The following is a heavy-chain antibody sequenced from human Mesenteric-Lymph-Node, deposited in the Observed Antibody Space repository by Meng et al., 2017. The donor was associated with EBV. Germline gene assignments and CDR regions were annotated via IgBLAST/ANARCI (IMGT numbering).Heavy chain of an antibody. D-gene: IGHD1-7*01. CDR2: ISGTGDRT. V-gene: IGHV3-23*01. J-gene: IGHJ4*02. CDR1: GFTFSRYA. CDR3: AREGNYQDLIYYFDY. Sequence: EVQLLESGGGLVPPGGSLRLSCAASGFTFSRYAMSWVRQAPVKGLEWVSAISGTGDRTSYADSVKGRFTISRDNSKNTLYVQMNTLRAEDTAVYFCAREGNYQDLIYYFDYWGQGTLVTVSS.